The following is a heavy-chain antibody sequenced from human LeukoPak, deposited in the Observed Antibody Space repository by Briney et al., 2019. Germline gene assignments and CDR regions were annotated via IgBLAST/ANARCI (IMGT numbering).Heavy chain of an antibody. J-gene: IGHJ4*02. D-gene: IGHD6-19*01. CDR1: RFTFSSYA. Sequence: GGSLRLSCAASRFTFSSYAMSWVRQAPGKGLEWVSAISGSGGSTYYADSAKGRFTISRDNSKNTLYLQMNSLRAEDTAVYYCANGYSSGWHRRYYFDYWGQGTLVTVSS. CDR2: ISGSGGST. V-gene: IGHV3-23*01. CDR3: ANGYSSGWHRRYYFDY.